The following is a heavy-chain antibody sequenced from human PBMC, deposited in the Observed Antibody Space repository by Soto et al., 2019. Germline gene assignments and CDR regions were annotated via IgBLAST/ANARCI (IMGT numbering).Heavy chain of an antibody. D-gene: IGHD3-3*01. V-gene: IGHV1-2*04. CDR3: ARDGKGRTPQSQYYDFWSGYYTNNWFDP. CDR1: GYTFTDYY. J-gene: IGHJ5*02. Sequence: ASVKVSCKASGYTFTDYYMHWVRQAPGQGLEWMGWINPNSGGTNYAQKFQGWVTMTRDTSISTAYMEVSRLRSDDTAVYYCARDGKGRTPQSQYYDFWSGYYTNNWFDPWGQGTLVTVSS. CDR2: INPNSGGT.